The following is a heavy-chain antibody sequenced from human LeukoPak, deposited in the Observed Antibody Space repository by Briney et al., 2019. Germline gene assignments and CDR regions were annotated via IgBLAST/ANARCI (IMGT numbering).Heavy chain of an antibody. D-gene: IGHD4-11*01. CDR2: IIPIFGTA. CDR3: ARIPPPHPSNPYGNWFDP. J-gene: IGHJ5*02. CDR1: GGTFSSYA. V-gene: IGHV1-69*06. Sequence: SVKVSCKASGGTFSSYAISWVRQAPGQGLEWMGGIIPIFGTANYAQKFQGRVTITADKSTSTAYMERSSLRSEDTAVYYCARIPPPHPSNPYGNWFDPWGQGTLVTVSS.